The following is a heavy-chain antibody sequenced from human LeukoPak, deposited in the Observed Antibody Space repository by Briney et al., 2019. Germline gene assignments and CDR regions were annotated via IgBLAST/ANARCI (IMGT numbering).Heavy chain of an antibody. V-gene: IGHV3-33*01. CDR1: GFTFSSYG. J-gene: IGHJ5*02. D-gene: IGHD5-24*01. Sequence: GGSLSLSCAASGFTFSSYGMHWVRQAPGKGVEWVAVIWYDGSNKYYADSVKGRFTISRDNSKNTLYLQMNSLRAEDTAVYYCARDRRDGNNYWFDPWGQGTLVTVSS. CDR2: IWYDGSNK. CDR3: ARDRRDGNNYWFDP.